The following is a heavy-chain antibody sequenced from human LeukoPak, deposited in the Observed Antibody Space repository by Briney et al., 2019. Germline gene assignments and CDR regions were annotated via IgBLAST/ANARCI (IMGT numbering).Heavy chain of an antibody. Sequence: GESLKISCKGSGYNFTSYWIGWVRQMPGEGLEWMGIIYPGDSDTRYSPSLQGQVTISADKFISTAYLQWSSLKASDTAMYYCAGLNAVYCGGDCYGPNWFDPWGQGTLVTVSS. D-gene: IGHD2-21*02. V-gene: IGHV5-51*01. CDR3: AGLNAVYCGGDCYGPNWFDP. CDR2: IYPGDSDT. J-gene: IGHJ5*02. CDR1: GYNFTSYW.